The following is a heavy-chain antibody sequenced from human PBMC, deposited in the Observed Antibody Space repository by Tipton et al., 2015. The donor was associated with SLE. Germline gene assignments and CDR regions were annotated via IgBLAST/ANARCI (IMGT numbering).Heavy chain of an antibody. V-gene: IGHV4-61*02. CDR2: IYTSGST. D-gene: IGHD1-7*01. CDR3: ARAQNSSMGY. Sequence: LRLSCTVPGGSISSGSYYWSWIRQPAGKGLEWIGRIYTSGSTNYNPSLKSRVTISVDTSKNQFSLKLSSVTAADTAVYYCARAQNSSMGYWGQGTLVTVSS. CDR1: GGSISSGSYY. J-gene: IGHJ4*02.